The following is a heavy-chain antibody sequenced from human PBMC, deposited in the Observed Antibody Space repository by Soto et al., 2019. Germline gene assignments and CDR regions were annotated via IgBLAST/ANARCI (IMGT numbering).Heavy chain of an antibody. Sequence: GGSLRLSCAASGFTFSSYAMSWVRQAPGKGLEWVSAISGSGGSTYYADSVKGRFTISRDNSKNTLYLQMNSLRAEDTAVYYCAKDMREYQLLCCYYGMDVWGQGTTVTVSS. CDR3: AKDMREYQLLCCYYGMDV. J-gene: IGHJ6*02. CDR2: ISGSGGST. CDR1: GFTFSSYA. D-gene: IGHD2-2*01. V-gene: IGHV3-23*01.